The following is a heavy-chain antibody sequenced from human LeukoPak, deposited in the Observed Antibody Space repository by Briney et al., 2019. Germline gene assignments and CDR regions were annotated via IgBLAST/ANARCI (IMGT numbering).Heavy chain of an antibody. CDR2: MYSSGTT. CDR1: GFTVNNNY. D-gene: IGHD6-13*01. CDR3: ARGSHISSWFPIFDN. V-gene: IGHV3-53*01. Sequence: PGGSLRLPCAASGFTVNNNYMSWVRQAPGKGLEWVSVMYSSGTTYYADSVQGRFTISRDNSRNTLFLQMNNLRVEDTAVYYCARGSHISSWFPIFDNWGQGALVSVSS. J-gene: IGHJ4*02.